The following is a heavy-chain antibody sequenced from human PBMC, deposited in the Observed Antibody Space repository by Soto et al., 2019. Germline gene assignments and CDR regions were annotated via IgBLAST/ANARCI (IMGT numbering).Heavy chain of an antibody. CDR1: GDSITTNN. Sequence: PSETLSLTCDVSGDSITTNNWWGWVRQAPGKGLEWVSAISGGGGSTDYVDSVKGRFTISRDISKNTLYLQMNSLRAEDTAVYYCAKLQAYSYGPGAYFDYWGQGTLVTVSS. CDR3: AKLQAYSYGPGAYFDY. CDR2: ISGGGGST. J-gene: IGHJ4*02. V-gene: IGHV3-23*01. D-gene: IGHD5-18*01.